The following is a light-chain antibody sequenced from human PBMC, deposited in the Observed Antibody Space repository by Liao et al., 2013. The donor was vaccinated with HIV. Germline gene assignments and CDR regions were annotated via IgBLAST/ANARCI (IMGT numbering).Light chain of an antibody. CDR2: YDS. CDR1: NIGSKS. J-gene: IGLJ1*01. V-gene: IGLV3-21*01. CDR3: QVWDSSSDHYV. Sequence: SYVLTQPPSVSVAPGKTARITCGGSNIGSKSVHWYQQKPGQAPVLVIYYDSDRPSGIPERFSGSNSGLTATLTISRVEVGDEADYYCQVWDSSSDHYVFGIGTKVTVL.